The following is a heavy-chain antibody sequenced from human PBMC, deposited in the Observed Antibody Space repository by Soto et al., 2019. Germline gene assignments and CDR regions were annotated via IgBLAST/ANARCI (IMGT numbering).Heavy chain of an antibody. J-gene: IGHJ5*02. CDR3: ARANIAAAGTIFDP. Sequence: QVKLQESGPGLVKPSETLSLTCTVSGDSVSSGAYYWSWVRQPPGKGLEWIGYIYYNAITNYNPSLKSPVTILVDTSKSEISLTLNSVTAPDTAVYYCARANIAAAGTIFDPWGQGVLVTVSA. V-gene: IGHV4-61*08. CDR2: IYYNAIT. CDR1: GDSVSSGAYY. D-gene: IGHD6-13*01.